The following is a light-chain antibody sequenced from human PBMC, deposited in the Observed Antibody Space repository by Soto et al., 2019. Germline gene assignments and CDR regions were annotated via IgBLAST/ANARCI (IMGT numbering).Light chain of an antibody. V-gene: IGKV3-20*01. CDR1: QSISSNF. CDR3: QQYGFSPFT. Sequence: EIVLTQSPGTMSLSPGERVTLSCRSSQSISSNFLAWYQQKPGQAPRLLIYAASSRATGIPDRFSGSGSGTDFTLTISRLEPEDVAVYYCQQYGFSPFTFGPGTKVDIK. J-gene: IGKJ3*01. CDR2: AAS.